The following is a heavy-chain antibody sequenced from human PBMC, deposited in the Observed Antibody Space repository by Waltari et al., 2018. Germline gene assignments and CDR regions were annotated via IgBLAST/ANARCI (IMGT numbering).Heavy chain of an antibody. CDR1: GFTFSSHW. J-gene: IGHJ4*02. D-gene: IGHD4-17*01. CDR2: TNGDGGST. V-gene: IGHV3-74*01. Sequence: EVQLEESGGGLVQPGGSLRLSCAASGFTFSSHWMHWVRQAPGKGLVWVSRTNGDGGSTSYADSVKGRFTISRDNAKNTLYLQMNILRAEDTAVYYCSRDLQHGDFGRGRDYWGQGTLVTVSS. CDR3: SRDLQHGDFGRGRDY.